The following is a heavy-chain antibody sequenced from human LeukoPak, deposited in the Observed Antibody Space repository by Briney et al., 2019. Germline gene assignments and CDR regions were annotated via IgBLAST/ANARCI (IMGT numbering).Heavy chain of an antibody. CDR3: TSFCGGDCFSTASY. V-gene: IGHV3-49*04. CDR2: IRSKTYGETT. Sequence: GGSLRLSCAASGFTFSSYWMSWVRQAPGRGLEWVGFIRSKTYGETTEYAASVKGRFAISRDDSKSIAYLQMNSLKTEDTAVYFCTSFCGGDCFSTASYWGQGTLVTVSS. J-gene: IGHJ4*02. CDR1: GFTFSSYW. D-gene: IGHD2-21*02.